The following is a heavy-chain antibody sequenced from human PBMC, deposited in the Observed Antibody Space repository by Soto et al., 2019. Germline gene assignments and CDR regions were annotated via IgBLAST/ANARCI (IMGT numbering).Heavy chain of an antibody. Sequence: DVQLVESGGGLVQPGRSLRLSCAASGFTFDDYAMHWVRQAPGKGLEWVSGISWNSGSIGYADSVKGRFTISRDNAKNSLYLQMNSLRAEDTALYYCAKDIRRLYDYIWGSDAFDIWGQGTMVTVSS. CDR2: ISWNSGSI. D-gene: IGHD3-16*01. CDR1: GFTFDDYA. V-gene: IGHV3-9*01. CDR3: AKDIRRLYDYIWGSDAFDI. J-gene: IGHJ3*02.